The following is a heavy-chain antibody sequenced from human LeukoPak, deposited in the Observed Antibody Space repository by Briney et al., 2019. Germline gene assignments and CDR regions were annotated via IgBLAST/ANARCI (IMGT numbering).Heavy chain of an antibody. J-gene: IGHJ4*02. D-gene: IGHD5-18*01. CDR1: GFTFSSYS. Sequence: GGSLRFSCAASGFTFSSYSMNWVRQAPGKGLEWVAYISSSSSTIYYADSVKGRFTISRDNAKNSLYLQMNSLRAEDTAIYYCARALRGYSYGPFDYWGQGTLVTVSS. V-gene: IGHV3-48*04. CDR2: ISSSSSTI. CDR3: ARALRGYSYGPFDY.